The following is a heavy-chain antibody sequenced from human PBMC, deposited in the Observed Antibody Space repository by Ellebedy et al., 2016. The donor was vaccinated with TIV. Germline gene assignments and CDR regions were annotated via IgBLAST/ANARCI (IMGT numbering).Heavy chain of an antibody. V-gene: IGHV4-31*03. CDR2: INHRWSA. Sequence: MPSETLSLTCTVSSVSIRSGAYYWSCIRQFSGKGLEWIGYINHRWSAYYNPSLRSRATISIDTSNNEFFLNMHSATAADTARYYCVREGAYSKSLDSWGQGTLVAVST. CDR1: SVSIRSGAYY. D-gene: IGHD4-11*01. CDR3: VREGAYSKSLDS. J-gene: IGHJ4*02.